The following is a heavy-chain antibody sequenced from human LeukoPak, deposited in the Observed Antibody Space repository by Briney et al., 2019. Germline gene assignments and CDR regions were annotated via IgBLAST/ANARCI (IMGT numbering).Heavy chain of an antibody. Sequence: GGSLRLSCAASGFTFSSYGIHWVRQAPGKGLEWVAFVRDDGSNTYYADSVKGRVTISTDNSKNTLFLQMNSLRGEDTAVYYCAKSEGLSTSVKSGNFDYWGQGSLVSVSS. CDR2: VRDDGSNT. CDR1: GFTFSSYG. D-gene: IGHD3-10*01. V-gene: IGHV3-30*02. J-gene: IGHJ4*02. CDR3: AKSEGLSTSVKSGNFDY.